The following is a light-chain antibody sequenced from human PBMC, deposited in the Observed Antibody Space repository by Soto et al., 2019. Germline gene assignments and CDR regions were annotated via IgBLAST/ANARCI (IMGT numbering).Light chain of an antibody. Sequence: EIVLTQSPGTLSLSPGERATLSCRASQSVSSNYLAWYQQIPGQAPRLLIYGASSRATGIPDRFSGSGSGTDFTLTISRLEPEDSVVYYCQQYGSSPKAFGQGTKLEIE. CDR1: QSVSSNY. CDR3: QQYGSSPKA. J-gene: IGKJ2*01. CDR2: GAS. V-gene: IGKV3-20*01.